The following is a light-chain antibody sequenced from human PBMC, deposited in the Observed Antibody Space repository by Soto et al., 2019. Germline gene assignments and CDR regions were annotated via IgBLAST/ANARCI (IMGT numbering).Light chain of an antibody. CDR2: GAS. CDR3: KQYGSSPGFT. CDR1: QSINSRY. J-gene: IGKJ3*01. Sequence: EIVLTQSPGTLSLSPGERATLSCRASQSINSRYLAWYQQKPGQAPRLLIYGASSRATGITDRFSGSGSGTDFTITISGLEPEDFAVYYCKQYGSSPGFTFGPGTKVDIK. V-gene: IGKV3-20*01.